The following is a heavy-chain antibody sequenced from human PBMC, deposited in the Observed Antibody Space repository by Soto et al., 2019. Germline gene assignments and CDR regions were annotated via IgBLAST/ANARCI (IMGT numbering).Heavy chain of an antibody. D-gene: IGHD3-16*01. CDR3: ASGLGGWFDP. Sequence: PSETLSLTCAVYGGSFSGYYWSWIRQPPGKGLEWIGEINHSGSTNYNPSLKSRVTISVDTSKNQFSLKLSSVTAADTAVYYCASGLGGWFDPWGQGTLVTVSS. J-gene: IGHJ5*02. CDR1: GGSFSGYY. CDR2: INHSGST. V-gene: IGHV4-34*01.